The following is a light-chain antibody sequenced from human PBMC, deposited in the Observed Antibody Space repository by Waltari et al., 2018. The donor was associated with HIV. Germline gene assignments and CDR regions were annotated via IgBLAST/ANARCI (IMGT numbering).Light chain of an antibody. CDR2: QDN. Sequence: SYELTQPPSVSVSPGQTADITCSGDKLGDKYACWYQHKPGQSPVLGIYQDNKRPSGIPERFSGSNSGNTATLTISGTQAMDEADYYCQAWDSSLVVFGGGTKLTVL. CDR1: KLGDKY. J-gene: IGLJ2*01. V-gene: IGLV3-1*01. CDR3: QAWDSSLVV.